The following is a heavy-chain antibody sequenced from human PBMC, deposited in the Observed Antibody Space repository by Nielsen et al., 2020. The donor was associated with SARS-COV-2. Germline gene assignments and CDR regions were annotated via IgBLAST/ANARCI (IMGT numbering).Heavy chain of an antibody. CDR3: ARQHLEVRDWISNTDNWFDP. J-gene: IGHJ5*02. CDR1: AGSLGGYY. D-gene: IGHD1-1*01. CDR2: INHSGST. V-gene: IGHV4-34*01. Sequence: SETLSLTCAVYAGSLGGYYWSWIRQPPGKGLERIGEINHSGSTKYNPSLKGRVTISIDTTKSQFTLKLTSVTAADTAVYYCARQHLEVRDWISNTDNWFDPWGQGTLVTVSS.